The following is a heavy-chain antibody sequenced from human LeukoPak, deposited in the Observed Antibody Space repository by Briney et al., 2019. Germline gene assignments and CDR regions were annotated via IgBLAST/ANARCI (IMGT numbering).Heavy chain of an antibody. CDR1: GYTFTSYD. V-gene: IGHV1-8*01. CDR3: AREGYSGTSLGGYYYYYYMDV. D-gene: IGHD1-26*01. CDR2: MNPNSGNT. Sequence: ASVKVSCKASGYTFTSYDINWVRQATGQGLEWMGWMNPNSGNTGYAQKFKGRVTMTRNTSISTAYMELRSLRSEDTAVYYCAREGYSGTSLGGYYYYYYMDVWGKGTTVTVSS. J-gene: IGHJ6*03.